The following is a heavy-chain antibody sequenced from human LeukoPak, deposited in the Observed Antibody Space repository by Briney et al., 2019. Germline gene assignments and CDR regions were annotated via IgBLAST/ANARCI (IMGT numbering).Heavy chain of an antibody. CDR3: ARPRAQGRGPLLFDFDY. V-gene: IGHV1-2*02. CDR1: GYTFTGYY. J-gene: IGHJ4*02. D-gene: IGHD2-21*02. CDR2: INPNSGGT. Sequence: PRASVKVSCKASGYTFTGYYMHWVRQAPGQGLEWMGWINPNSGGTNYAQKFQGRVTMTRDTSISTAYMELSRLRSDDTAVYYCARPRAQGRGPLLFDFDYWGQGTLVTVSS.